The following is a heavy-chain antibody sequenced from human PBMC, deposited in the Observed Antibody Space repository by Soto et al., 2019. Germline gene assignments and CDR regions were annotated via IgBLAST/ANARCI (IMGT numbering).Heavy chain of an antibody. CDR1: GYTFTSYY. CDR2: INPSGGST. Sequence: GASVKVSCKASGYTFTSYYMHWVRQAPGQGLEWMGIINPSGGSTSYAQKFQGRVTMTRDTSTSTVYMELSSLRSEDTAVYYCARGGYCSSTSCSIGPRHYYGMDVWGQGPTLTV. CDR3: ARGGYCSSTSCSIGPRHYYGMDV. V-gene: IGHV1-46*01. D-gene: IGHD2-2*01. J-gene: IGHJ6*02.